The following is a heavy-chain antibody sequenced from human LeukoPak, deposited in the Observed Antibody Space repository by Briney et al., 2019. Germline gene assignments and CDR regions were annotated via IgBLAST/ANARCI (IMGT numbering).Heavy chain of an antibody. D-gene: IGHD3-3*01. V-gene: IGHV6-1*01. CDR2: TYYRSKWYN. CDR3: AAEEGSDYDPRFDP. J-gene: IGHJ5*02. CDR1: GDSVSSNSAA. Sequence: QTLSLTCAISGDSVSSNSAAWNWLRQSPSRGLEWLGRTYYRSKWYNDYAVSVKSRITINPDTSKNQFSLQLNSVTPEDTAVYYCAAEEGSDYDPRFDPWGQGTLVTVSS.